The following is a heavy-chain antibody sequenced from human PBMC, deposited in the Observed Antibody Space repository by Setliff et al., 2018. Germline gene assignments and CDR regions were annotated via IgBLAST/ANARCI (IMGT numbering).Heavy chain of an antibody. Sequence: GGSLRLSCAASGFTFSGSAMHWVRQASGEGLEWVGRIRSKADNYATAYAASVRGRFTISRDDSKNTAYLQMNSLKTEDTAVYYCILIGSSADAFDIWGQGTMVTVS. CDR2: IRSKADNYAT. D-gene: IGHD6-19*01. CDR1: GFTFSGSA. CDR3: ILIGSSADAFDI. J-gene: IGHJ3*02. V-gene: IGHV3-73*01.